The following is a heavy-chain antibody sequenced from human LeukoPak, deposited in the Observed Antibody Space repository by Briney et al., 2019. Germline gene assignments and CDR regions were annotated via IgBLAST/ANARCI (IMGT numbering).Heavy chain of an antibody. V-gene: IGHV4-61*08. J-gene: IGHJ1*01. CDR1: GGSISSGDYY. CDR3: ARHGPSYGNFQP. D-gene: IGHD4-17*01. CDR2: IYYTGST. Sequence: SETLSLTCTVSGGSISSGDYYWSWIRQPPGKGLEWIAYIYYTGSTSSNPSLKNRVTVSVDTSKNQFSLKLSSVTAADTAVYYCARHGPSYGNFQPWGQGTLVTVSS.